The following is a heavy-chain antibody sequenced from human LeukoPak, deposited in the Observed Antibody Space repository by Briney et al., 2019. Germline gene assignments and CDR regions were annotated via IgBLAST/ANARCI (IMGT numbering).Heavy chain of an antibody. V-gene: IGHV3-9*01. J-gene: IGHJ6*03. Sequence: GRSLRLSCAASGFTFDDYAMHWVRQAPGKGLEWVSGISGSGGSTYYADSVKGRFTISRDNAKNSLYLQMNSLRAEDTAVYYCAKVNYYDFWSGYSTPYYYYMDVWGKGTTVTVSS. D-gene: IGHD3-3*01. CDR3: AKVNYYDFWSGYSTPYYYYMDV. CDR2: ISGSGGST. CDR1: GFTFDDYA.